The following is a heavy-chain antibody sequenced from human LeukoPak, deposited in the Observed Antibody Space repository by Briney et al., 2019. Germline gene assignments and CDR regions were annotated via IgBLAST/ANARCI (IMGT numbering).Heavy chain of an antibody. J-gene: IGHJ6*02. CDR3: ARDALIQLPLGDYYYYGMDV. V-gene: IGHV3-66*01. CDR1: GFTVSSNY. Sequence: GGSLRLSCAASGFTVSSNYMSWVRQAPGKGLEWVSVIYSGGSTYYADSVKGRFTISRDNSKNTLYLQMNSLRAEDTAVYYCARDALIQLPLGDYYYYGMDVWGQRTTVTVSS. D-gene: IGHD5-18*01. CDR2: IYSGGST.